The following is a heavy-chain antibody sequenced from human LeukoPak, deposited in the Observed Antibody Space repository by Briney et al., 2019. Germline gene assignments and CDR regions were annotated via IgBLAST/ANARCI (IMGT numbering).Heavy chain of an antibody. V-gene: IGHV4-59*01. CDR1: GGSISSYY. Sequence: PSETLSLTCTVSGGSISSYYWSWIRQPPGKGLEWIGYIYYSGSTNYNPSLKSRVTISVDTSKNQFALKLSSVTAADTAVYYCARLTLNWFDPWGEGTRVTVSS. CDR3: ARLTLNWFDP. D-gene: IGHD3-9*01. CDR2: IYYSGST. J-gene: IGHJ5*02.